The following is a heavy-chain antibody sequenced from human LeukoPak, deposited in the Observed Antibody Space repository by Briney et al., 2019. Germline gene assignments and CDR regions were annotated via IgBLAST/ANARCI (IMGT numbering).Heavy chain of an antibody. D-gene: IGHD6-13*01. J-gene: IGHJ6*03. CDR1: GFTFSSYG. Sequence: GGSLRLSCAASGFTFSSYGMHWVRQAPGKGLEWVAFIRYDGSNKYYADFVKGRFTISRDNSKNTLYLQMNSLRAEDTAVYYCAKGAGIAAAGYYYYYMDVWGKGTMVTVSS. CDR3: AKGAGIAAAGYYYYYMDV. V-gene: IGHV3-30*02. CDR2: IRYDGSNK.